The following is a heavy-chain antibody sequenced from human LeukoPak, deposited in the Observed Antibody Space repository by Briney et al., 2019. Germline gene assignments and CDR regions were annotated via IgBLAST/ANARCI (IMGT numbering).Heavy chain of an antibody. CDR1: GGSVSSGSYY. CDR3: ARGLLERYYYYCGMDV. J-gene: IGHJ6*02. V-gene: IGHV4-61*01. Sequence: SETLSLTCTVSGGSVSSGSYYWSWIRQPPGKELEWIGYIYYSGSTNYNPSLKSRVTISVDTSKNQFSLKLSSVTAADTAVYYCARGLLERYYYYCGMDVWGQGTTVTVSS. D-gene: IGHD1-1*01. CDR2: IYYSGST.